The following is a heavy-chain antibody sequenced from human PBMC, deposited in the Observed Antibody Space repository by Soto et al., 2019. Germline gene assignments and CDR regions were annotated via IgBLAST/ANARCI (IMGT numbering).Heavy chain of an antibody. CDR1: GFTFSNYA. D-gene: IGHD6-13*01. CDR3: AKNQGSSWYEIDY. Sequence: VPLLESGGGLVQPGGSLRLSCAASGFTFSNYAVTWVRQAPGKGLEWDSTMSGSGGSTYYADSVTGRFTISRDNSKNTVYLQMNSLRAADTAVYYCAKNQGSSWYEIDYWAQGTLVTVSS. CDR2: MSGSGGST. V-gene: IGHV3-23*01. J-gene: IGHJ4*02.